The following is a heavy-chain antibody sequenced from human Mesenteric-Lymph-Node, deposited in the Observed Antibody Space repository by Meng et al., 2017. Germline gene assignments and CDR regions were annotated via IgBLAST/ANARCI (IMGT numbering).Heavy chain of an antibody. V-gene: IGHV3-74*03. CDR3: TNDRLNH. CDR1: GFSFTDHW. Sequence: EVPLVECGGGLVPPGGSLRLSCTASGFSFTDHWMHWVRQGPGKGPVWVSRIDPDGSDPTYADSVKGRFSISRDNAKNTVYLQMNSLRAEDSALYYCTNDRLNHWGQGALVTVSS. CDR2: IDPDGSDP. D-gene: IGHD1-1*01. J-gene: IGHJ1*01.